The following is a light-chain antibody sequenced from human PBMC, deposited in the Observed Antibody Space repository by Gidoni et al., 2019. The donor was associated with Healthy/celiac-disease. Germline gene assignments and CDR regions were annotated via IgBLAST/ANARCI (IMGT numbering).Light chain of an antibody. CDR3: AAWDDSLNGWV. Sequence: QSVLTQPPSASGTPGQRFTISCSGSSSNIGSNTVNWYQQPPGTAPKLLIYSNNQRPSGVPDRFSGSKSGTSASLAISGLQSEDEGDYYCAAWDDSLNGWVFGGGTKLTVL. V-gene: IGLV1-44*01. J-gene: IGLJ3*02. CDR2: SNN. CDR1: SSNIGSNT.